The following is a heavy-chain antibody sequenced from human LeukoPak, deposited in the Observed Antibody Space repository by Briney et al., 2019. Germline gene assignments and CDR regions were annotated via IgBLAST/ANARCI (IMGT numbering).Heavy chain of an antibody. V-gene: IGHV4-39*07. CDR3: ARVSGYDWESFYDY. CDR2: IYYSGST. J-gene: IGHJ4*02. CDR1: GGSTSSSSYY. Sequence: SETLSLTCTVSGGSTSSSSYYWGWIRQPPGKGLEWIGSIYYSGSTYYNPSLKSRVTISVDTSKNQFSLMLRSVTAADTAVYYCARVSGYDWESFYDYWGQGTLVTVSS. D-gene: IGHD5-12*01.